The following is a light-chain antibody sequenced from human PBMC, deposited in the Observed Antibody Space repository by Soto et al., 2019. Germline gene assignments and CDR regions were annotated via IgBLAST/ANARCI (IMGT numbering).Light chain of an antibody. Sequence: QSVLTQPPSVSEAPRQRVTISCSGGGPTIGNNAVNWYQQLPGKAPKLLIYYDDLLPSGVSDRFSGSKSGTSASLAISGLQSEDEADYYCAAWDDSLNFVVFGGGTKVTVL. CDR3: AAWDDSLNFVV. J-gene: IGLJ2*01. CDR2: YDD. CDR1: GPTIGNNA. V-gene: IGLV1-36*01.